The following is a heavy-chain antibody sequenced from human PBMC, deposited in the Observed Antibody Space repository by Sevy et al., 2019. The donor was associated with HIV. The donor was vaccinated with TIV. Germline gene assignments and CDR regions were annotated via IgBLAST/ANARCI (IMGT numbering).Heavy chain of an antibody. CDR2: ISGSGGST. Sequence: GGSLRLSCAASGFTFSSYAMSWVHQAPGKGLEWVSAISGSGGSTYYADSVKGRFTISRDNSKNTLYLQMNSLRAEDTAVYYCAKPPLEWELFDYWGQGTLVTVSS. D-gene: IGHD1-26*01. CDR3: AKPPLEWELFDY. J-gene: IGHJ4*02. CDR1: GFTFSSYA. V-gene: IGHV3-23*01.